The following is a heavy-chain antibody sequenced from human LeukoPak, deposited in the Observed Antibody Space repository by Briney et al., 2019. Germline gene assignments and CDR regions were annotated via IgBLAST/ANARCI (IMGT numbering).Heavy chain of an antibody. CDR2: INPNSGGT. Sequence: ASVKVSCTASGYTFTGYYMHWVRQAPGQGLEWMGWINPNSGGTNYAQKFQGRVTMTRDTSISTAYMELSRLRSDDTAVYYCARGPLTTVTTDYWGQGTLVTVSS. CDR1: GYTFTGYY. CDR3: ARGPLTTVTTDY. V-gene: IGHV1-2*02. J-gene: IGHJ4*02. D-gene: IGHD4-11*01.